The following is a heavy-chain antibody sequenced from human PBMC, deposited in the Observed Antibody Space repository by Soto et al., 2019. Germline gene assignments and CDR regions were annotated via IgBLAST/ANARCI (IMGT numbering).Heavy chain of an antibody. Sequence: SETLSLTCTLSGGSISSYYWSWIRQPPGKGLEWIGYIYYSGSTNYNPSLKSRVTISVDTSKNQFSLKLSSVTAADTAVYYCARPSGSYLYYFDYWGQGTLVTVS. CDR1: GGSISSYY. D-gene: IGHD1-26*01. J-gene: IGHJ4*02. V-gene: IGHV4-59*08. CDR3: ARPSGSYLYYFDY. CDR2: IYYSGST.